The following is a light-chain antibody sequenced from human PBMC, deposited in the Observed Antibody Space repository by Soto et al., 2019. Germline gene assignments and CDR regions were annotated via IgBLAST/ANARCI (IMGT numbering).Light chain of an antibody. CDR3: QQYGSSPYT. CDR1: QSVSSSY. CDR2: GAS. Sequence: EIVLTQSPGTLSLSPGERATLSCRASQSVSSSYLAWYQQKPGQAPRLLIYGASSRATGIPDRFSGSGSGIDFTLTISRLEPEDFAVSYCQQYGSSPYTFRQGTKLEIK. J-gene: IGKJ2*01. V-gene: IGKV3-20*01.